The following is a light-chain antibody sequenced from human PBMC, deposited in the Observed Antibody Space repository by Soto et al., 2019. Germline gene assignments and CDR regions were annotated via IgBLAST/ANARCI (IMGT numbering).Light chain of an antibody. J-gene: IGLJ2*01. CDR3: CSYAGSDILI. Sequence: QSALTQPASVSGSPGQSITISCTGTSSDVGNYNYVSWYQQYPGRVPKLIISDVTKRPSGVPDRFSGSKSGNTASLTISGLQAEDEADYDCCSYAGSDILIFGGGTKLTVL. CDR1: SSDVGNYNY. V-gene: IGLV2-11*01. CDR2: DVT.